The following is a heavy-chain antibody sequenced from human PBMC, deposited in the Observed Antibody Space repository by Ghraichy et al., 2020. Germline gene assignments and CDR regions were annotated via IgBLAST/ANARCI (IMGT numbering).Heavy chain of an antibody. CDR2: ISGSGGST. V-gene: IGHV3-23*01. Sequence: GESLNISCAASGFTFSSYAMSWVRQAPGKGLEWVSAISGSGGSTYYADSVKGRFTISRDNSKNTLYLQMNSLRAEDTAVYYCAKAVYVDIVATRIDYWGQGTLVTVSS. CDR3: AKAVYVDIVATRIDY. D-gene: IGHD5-12*01. CDR1: GFTFSSYA. J-gene: IGHJ4*02.